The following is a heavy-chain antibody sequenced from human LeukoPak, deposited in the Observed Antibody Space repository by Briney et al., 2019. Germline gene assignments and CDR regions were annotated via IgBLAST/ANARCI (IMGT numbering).Heavy chain of an antibody. D-gene: IGHD3-3*01. CDR2: INHSGST. Sequence: SETLSLTCDVYGGSFSGYYWSWIRQPPGKGLEWIGEINHSGSTNYNPSLKSRVTISVDTSKNQFSLKLSFVTAADTAVYYCASRPRSFWSGARLSNWGQGTLVTVSS. V-gene: IGHV4-34*01. CDR1: GGSFSGYY. J-gene: IGHJ4*02. CDR3: ASRPRSFWSGARLSN.